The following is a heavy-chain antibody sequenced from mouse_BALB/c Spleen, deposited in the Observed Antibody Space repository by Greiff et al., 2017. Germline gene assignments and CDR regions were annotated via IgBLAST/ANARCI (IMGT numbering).Heavy chain of an antibody. Sequence: EVQLQQSGPGLVKPSQSLSLTCTVTGYSITSDYAWNWIRQFPGNKLEWMGYISYSGSTSYNPSLKSRISITRDTSKNQFFLQLNSVTTEDTATYYCARSPSIYYDYDVAMDYWGQGTSVTVSS. CDR2: ISYSGST. V-gene: IGHV3-2*02. CDR1: GYSITSDYA. CDR3: ARSPSIYYDYDVAMDY. J-gene: IGHJ4*01. D-gene: IGHD2-4*01.